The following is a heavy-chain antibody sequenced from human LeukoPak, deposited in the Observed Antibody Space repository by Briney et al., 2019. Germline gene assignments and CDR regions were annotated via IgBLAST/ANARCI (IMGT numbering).Heavy chain of an antibody. Sequence: PGGSLRLSCAASGFTFSSYWMHWVRQAPGKGLEWVSSIGSSSYIYYGDSVKGRFTSSRDNAKNSLYLQMNSLRADDTAVYYCARDPVLDVWGQGTTVTVSS. J-gene: IGHJ6*02. CDR1: GFTFSSYW. V-gene: IGHV3-21*01. CDR3: ARDPVLDV. CDR2: IGSSSYI.